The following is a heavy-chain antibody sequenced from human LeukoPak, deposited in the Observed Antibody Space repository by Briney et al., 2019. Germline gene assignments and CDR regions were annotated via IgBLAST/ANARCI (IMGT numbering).Heavy chain of an antibody. V-gene: IGHV1-8*01. D-gene: IGHD3-10*01. CDR3: ARSYYYGSGSYYKH. CDR1: GYTFTSYD. CDR2: MNPNSGNT. Sequence: ASVKVSCKASGYTFTSYDIHWVRQATGQGLEWMGWMNPNSGNTGYAQKFKGRVTMTRNTSISTAYMELSSLRSEDTAVYYCARSYYYGSGSYYKHWGQGTLVTVSS. J-gene: IGHJ4*02.